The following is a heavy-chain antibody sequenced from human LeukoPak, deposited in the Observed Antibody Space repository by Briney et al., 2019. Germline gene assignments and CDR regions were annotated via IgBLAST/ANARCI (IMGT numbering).Heavy chain of an antibody. V-gene: IGHV4-59*01. CDR3: ARVAATRAGYGMDV. Sequence: SETLSLTCTVSGGSISSYYWSWIRQPPGKGLEWIGYIYYSGSTNYNPSLKSRVTISVDTSKNQFSLKLSSVTAADTAVYYCARVAATRAGYGMDVGGQGTTVTVSS. CDR1: GGSISSYY. J-gene: IGHJ6*02. CDR2: IYYSGST. D-gene: IGHD5-24*01.